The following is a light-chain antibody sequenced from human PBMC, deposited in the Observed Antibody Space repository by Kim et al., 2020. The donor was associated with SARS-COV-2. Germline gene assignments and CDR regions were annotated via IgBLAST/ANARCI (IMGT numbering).Light chain of an antibody. CDR3: QCYDAGSHLV. Sequence: NFMLTQPPSLSESQGKTVTISCSRSSGSIASNYVQWYQQRPGSSPTTVIYENTQRPSGVPDRFSGSIDLSSNSASLTISGLKTEDEADYYCQCYDAGSHLVFGGGTQLTVL. CDR2: ENT. CDR1: SGSIASNY. V-gene: IGLV6-57*01. J-gene: IGLJ3*02.